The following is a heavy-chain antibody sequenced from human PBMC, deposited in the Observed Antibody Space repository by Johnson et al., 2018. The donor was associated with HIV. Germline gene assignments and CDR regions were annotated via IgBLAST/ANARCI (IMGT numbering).Heavy chain of an antibody. Sequence: VQLVESGGGLVQPGGSLRLSCAASGLTFSSYDMHWVRQATGKGLEWVSAIGTAGDTYYPGSVKGRFTISRENAKNSLYLQMNSLRAEDTAVYFCARVVPYAFDLWDQGTMVTVSS. CDR1: GLTFSSYD. D-gene: IGHD6-6*01. CDR2: IGTAGDT. CDR3: ARVVPYAFDL. V-gene: IGHV3-13*01. J-gene: IGHJ3*01.